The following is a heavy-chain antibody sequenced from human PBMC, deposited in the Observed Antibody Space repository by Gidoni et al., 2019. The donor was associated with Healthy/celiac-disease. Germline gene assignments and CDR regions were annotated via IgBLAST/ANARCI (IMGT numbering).Heavy chain of an antibody. CDR2: ISSSSGTI. CDR1: GFTFSSYS. V-gene: IGHV3-48*02. CDR3: ARDIVATSSYYYYYYMDV. J-gene: IGHJ6*03. Sequence: EVQLVESGGGLVQPGGSLRLSCAASGFTFSSYSMNWVRQAPGKGLEWVSYISSSSGTIYYADSVKGRFTISRDNAKNSLYLQMNSLRDEDTAVYYCARDIVATSSYYYYYYMDVWGKGTTVTVSS. D-gene: IGHD5-12*01.